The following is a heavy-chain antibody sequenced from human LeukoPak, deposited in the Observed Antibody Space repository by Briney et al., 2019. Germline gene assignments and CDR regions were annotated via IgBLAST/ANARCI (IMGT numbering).Heavy chain of an antibody. CDR2: ISGSGGST. V-gene: IGHV3-23*01. CDR3: ARGTLYSGWSYYLDY. J-gene: IGHJ4*02. CDR1: GFTFSSYA. Sequence: GGSLRLSCAASGFTFSSYAMSWVRQAPGKGLEWVSAISGSGGSTYYADSVKGRFTISRDNSKNTLYLQMNSLRAEDTAVYYCARGTLYSGWSYYLDYWGQGTLVTVSS. D-gene: IGHD6-19*01.